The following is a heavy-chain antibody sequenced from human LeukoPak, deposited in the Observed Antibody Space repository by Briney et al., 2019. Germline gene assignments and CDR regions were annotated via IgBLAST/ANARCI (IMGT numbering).Heavy chain of an antibody. J-gene: IGHJ3*02. CDR3: ARVGHEDAFDI. CDR1: GFTFSSYE. Sequence: GVSLRLSCAASGFTFSSYEMNWVRQAPGKGLEWVSYISSSGSTIHYADSVKGRFTISRDNAKNSLYLQMNSLRAEDTAVYYCARVGHEDAFDIWGQGTMVTVSS. V-gene: IGHV3-48*03. CDR2: ISSSGSTI.